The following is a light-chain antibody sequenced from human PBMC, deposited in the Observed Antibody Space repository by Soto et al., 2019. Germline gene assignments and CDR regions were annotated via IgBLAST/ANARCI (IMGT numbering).Light chain of an antibody. V-gene: IGKV3-11*01. CDR3: QHRMNWPLT. Sequence: EIVLTQSPAALSLSPGERATLSCRASQSVSSYLGWYQQKPGQAPRLLIYDVSNRATGIPARFSGSGSGTDFTLTISSLEPEDFAVYYCQHRMNWPLTFGQGTRLEIK. CDR1: QSVSSY. CDR2: DVS. J-gene: IGKJ5*01.